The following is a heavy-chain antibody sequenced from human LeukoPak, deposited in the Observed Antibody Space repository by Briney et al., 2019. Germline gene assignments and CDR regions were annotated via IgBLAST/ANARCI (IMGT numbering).Heavy chain of an antibody. Sequence: SETLSLTCAVYGGSFSGYYWSWLRQPPGKGLEWIGEINHSGSTNYNPSLKSRVTISVDTSKNQFSLKLSSVTAADTAVYYCARVVGYSGYYYYYMDVWGKGTTVTVSS. CDR3: ARVVGYSGYYYYYMDV. D-gene: IGHD3-10*01. CDR1: GGSFSGYY. J-gene: IGHJ6*03. V-gene: IGHV4-34*01. CDR2: INHSGST.